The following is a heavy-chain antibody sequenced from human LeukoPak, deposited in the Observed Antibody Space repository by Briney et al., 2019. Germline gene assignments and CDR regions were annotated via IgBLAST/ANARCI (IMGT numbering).Heavy chain of an antibody. CDR1: GFTFSNYG. CDR3: ARWDITAADIDY. CDR2: IRYEGTYQ. V-gene: IGHV3-33*01. D-gene: IGHD6-13*01. J-gene: IGHJ4*02. Sequence: GRSLRLSCAASGFTFSNYGMHWVCQAPGKGLEWVAVIRYEGTYQYYADSVKGRFTISRDNSKNTLHLQMDSLRAEDTAVYYCARWDITAADIDYWGQGTLVTVSS.